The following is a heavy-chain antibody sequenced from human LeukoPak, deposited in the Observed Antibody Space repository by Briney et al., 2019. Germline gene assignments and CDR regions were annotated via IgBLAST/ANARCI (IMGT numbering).Heavy chain of an antibody. CDR2: IYYSGST. J-gene: IGHJ4*02. D-gene: IGHD1-26*01. V-gene: IGHV4-59*01. CDR1: GGSISSYY. CDR3: AGQWASYFNF. Sequence: SETLSHTCTVSGGSISSYYWSWIRQPPGKGLEWIGYIYYSGSTNYNPSLKSRVTISVDTSKNQFSLKLSSVTAADTAVYYCAGQWASYFNFWGQGTRVTVSS.